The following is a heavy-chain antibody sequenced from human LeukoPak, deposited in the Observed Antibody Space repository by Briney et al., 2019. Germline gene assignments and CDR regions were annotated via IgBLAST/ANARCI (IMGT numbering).Heavy chain of an antibody. CDR1: GFTCSSNG. CDR2: IRYDGSNK. V-gene: IGHV3-30*02. J-gene: IGHJ3*02. CDR3: AKDTTPVTGHAFDI. D-gene: IGHD4-17*01. Sequence: PGRYLRCSCAASGFTCSSNGMHRVRQAPGKGLEGVSFIRYDGSNKYYADSVKGRFTISRDNSKNKLYLQMNRLRAEDTAVYYCAKDTTPVTGHAFDIWGQGTMVTVSS.